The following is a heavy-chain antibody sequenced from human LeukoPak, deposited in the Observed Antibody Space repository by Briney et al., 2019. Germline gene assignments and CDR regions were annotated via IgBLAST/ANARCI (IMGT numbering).Heavy chain of an antibody. CDR1: GGSISSYY. CDR2: IYYSGST. V-gene: IGHV4-59*01. CDR3: ARGYDILTDAFDI. D-gene: IGHD3-9*01. J-gene: IGHJ3*02. Sequence: SETLSLTCTVSGGSISSYYWSWIRQPPGKGLEWIGYIYYSGSTNYNPSLKSRVTISVDTSKNQFSLKLSSVTAADTAVYYCARGYDILTDAFDIWGQGTMVTVSS.